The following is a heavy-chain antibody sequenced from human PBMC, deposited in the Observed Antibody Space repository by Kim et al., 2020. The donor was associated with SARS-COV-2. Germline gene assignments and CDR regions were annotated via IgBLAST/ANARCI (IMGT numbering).Heavy chain of an antibody. D-gene: IGHD4-17*01. V-gene: IGHV3-73*01. J-gene: IGHJ4*02. Sequence: YAAAVKGRFTISRDDAKNTAYLQRNSRKAEDTDVYYCTNGDYGLGYSDYWGQGTLVTVS. CDR3: TNGDYGLGYSDY.